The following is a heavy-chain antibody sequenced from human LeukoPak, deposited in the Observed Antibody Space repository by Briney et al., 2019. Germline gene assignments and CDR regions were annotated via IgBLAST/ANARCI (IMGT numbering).Heavy chain of an antibody. CDR1: GFTFSTYA. J-gene: IGHJ4*02. Sequence: GGSLRLSRAASGFTFSTYAMHWVRQAPGKGLEYVSAIKNNGGGTYYASSVQGRFTVSRDNSRSTLYLQMASLRPDDMAIYSCARVQSTVRGIQGPFDLWGQGTLVTVS. V-gene: IGHV3-64*01. CDR3: ARVQSTVRGIQGPFDL. D-gene: IGHD3-10*01. CDR2: IKNNGGGT.